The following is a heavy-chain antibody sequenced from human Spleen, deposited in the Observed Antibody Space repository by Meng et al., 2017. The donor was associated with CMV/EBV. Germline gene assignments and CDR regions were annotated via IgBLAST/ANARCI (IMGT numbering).Heavy chain of an antibody. Sequence: KASGYTFTSYDINWLRQATGQGLEWMGWMNPNSGNTGYAQKFQGRVTITRNTSISTAYMELSSLRSEDTAVYYCARGRLGGSYRIDYWGQGTLVTVSS. D-gene: IGHD1-26*01. CDR2: MNPNSGNT. CDR1: GYTFTSYD. CDR3: ARGRLGGSYRIDY. J-gene: IGHJ4*02. V-gene: IGHV1-8*03.